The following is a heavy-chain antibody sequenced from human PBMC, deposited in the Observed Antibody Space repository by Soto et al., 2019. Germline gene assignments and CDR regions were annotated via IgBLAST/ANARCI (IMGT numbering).Heavy chain of an antibody. Sequence: SETLSLTCTVASGSISVTNVFWGWVRQPPGKGLEWIGNVDYSGTAYFSPSLATRVTFHVDTSKNQFSLTLYSVTAADTAVYYCARITGRHIDYWGQGILVTVSS. CDR2: VDYSGTA. J-gene: IGHJ4*02. D-gene: IGHD1-20*01. V-gene: IGHV4-39*01. CDR1: SGSISVTNVF. CDR3: ARITGRHIDY.